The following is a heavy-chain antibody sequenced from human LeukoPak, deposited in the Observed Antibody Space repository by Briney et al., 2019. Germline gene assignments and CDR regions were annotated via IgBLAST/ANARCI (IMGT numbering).Heavy chain of an antibody. CDR2: INWNGGST. J-gene: IGHJ6*02. V-gene: IGHV3-20*01. CDR3: ARDPLTGDYYYYGMDV. CDR1: GFTFDDYG. D-gene: IGHD7-27*01. Sequence: GGSLRLSCAASGFTFDDYGMSWVRQAPGKGLEWVSGINWNGGSTGYADSVKGRFTISRDNAKNSLYLQMNSLRAEDTALYDCARDPLTGDYYYYGMDVWGQGTTVTVSS.